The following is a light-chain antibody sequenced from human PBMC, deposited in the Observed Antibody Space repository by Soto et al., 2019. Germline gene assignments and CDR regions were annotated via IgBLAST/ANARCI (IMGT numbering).Light chain of an antibody. Sequence: EIVLTHSPGTLSFSPLEIATLSFRSSQSVSSYLAWYQQKPGQAPRLLIYGGSSRATGIPVRFSGSGSETDFTLTITRLEPEDFAVYYCKQYSSSRKFGQGTKVDIK. CDR3: KQYSSSRK. V-gene: IGKV3-20*01. CDR1: QSVSSY. CDR2: GGS. J-gene: IGKJ1*01.